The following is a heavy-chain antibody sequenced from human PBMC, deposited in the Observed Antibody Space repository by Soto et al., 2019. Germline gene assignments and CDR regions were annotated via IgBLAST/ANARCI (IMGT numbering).Heavy chain of an antibody. Sequence: QGQLLQSGDEVKKPGASVRVSCRASGYDFTSYGISWVRQAPGQGLEWVSWISAYNGKRDTAQKFQGRVTMTLDTSXXXAXXEXGDLTSADTAVYYCARGRIVASIHDAFEIWGQGTMVAVSS. CDR2: ISAYNGKR. CDR3: ARGRIVASIHDAFEI. V-gene: IGHV1-18*01. CDR1: GYDFTSYG. D-gene: IGHD2-21*01. J-gene: IGHJ3*02.